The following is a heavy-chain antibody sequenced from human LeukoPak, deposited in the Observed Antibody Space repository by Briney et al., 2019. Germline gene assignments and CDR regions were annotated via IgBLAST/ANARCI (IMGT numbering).Heavy chain of an antibody. V-gene: IGHV3-30*18. D-gene: IGHD3-10*01. J-gene: IGHJ6*02. CDR2: ISYDGSNK. CDR1: GFTFSSYG. Sequence: PGGSLRLSCAASGFTFSSYGKHWVRQAPGKGLEWVAVISYDGSNKYYADSVKGRFTISRDNSKNTLYLQMNSLRAEDTAVYYCAKDTTRVRGGIRDYYYYGTGVWGQGTTVTVSS. CDR3: AKDTTRVRGGIRDYYYYGTGV.